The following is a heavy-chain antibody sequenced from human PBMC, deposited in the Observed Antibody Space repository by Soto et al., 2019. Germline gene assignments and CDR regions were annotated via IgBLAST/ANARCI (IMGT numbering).Heavy chain of an antibody. J-gene: IGHJ4*02. V-gene: IGHV3-48*02. CDR2: ITDGLTK. CDR3: ARDTSHGVTIGGLGS. D-gene: IGHD3-16*01. CDR1: GFSFSNYN. Sequence: PGGSRRLSGAASGFSFSNYNMNWVRQAPGKGLEWVAHITDGLTKHYADFVQGRFIISSDNAKNSLYLDFNDMRDADTAVYYCARDTSHGVTIGGLGSCGQGTLVTVSS.